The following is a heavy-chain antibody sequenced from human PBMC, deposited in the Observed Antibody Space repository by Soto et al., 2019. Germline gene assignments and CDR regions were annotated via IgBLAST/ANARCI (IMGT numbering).Heavy chain of an antibody. CDR1: GFTFSNAW. V-gene: IGHV3-15*07. CDR3: PTRIAVAGTGY. D-gene: IGHD6-19*01. CDR2: IKSKTDGGTT. Sequence: EVQLVESGGGLVKPGGSLRLSCAASGFTFSNAWMNWVRQAPGKGLEWVGRIKSKTDGGTTDYAAPVKGRFTISRDDSKNTLYLRMNSLKTEDTAVYYCPTRIAVAGTGYWGQGTLVTVSS. J-gene: IGHJ4*02.